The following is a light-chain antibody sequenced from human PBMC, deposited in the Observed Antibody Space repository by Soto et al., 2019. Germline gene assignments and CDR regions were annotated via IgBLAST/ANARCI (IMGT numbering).Light chain of an antibody. CDR1: QSISTW. CDR2: DAS. J-gene: IGKJ4*02. Sequence: DVQMSLARSTLSASVGDRGTSTCRASQSISTWLAWFQQKPGKAPDLLIYDASSLESGVPSRFSGSGSVTDFTLTINALEPEDFALYYCQESVTPRRTLAAGTKVDVK. CDR3: QESVTPRRT. V-gene: IGKV1-5*01.